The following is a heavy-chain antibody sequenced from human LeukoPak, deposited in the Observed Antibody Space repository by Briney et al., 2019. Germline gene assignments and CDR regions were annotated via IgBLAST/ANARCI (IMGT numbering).Heavy chain of an antibody. Sequence: GGSLRLSCAASGFTFSSYAMHWVRQAPGKGLEWVAVISYDGSNKNYADSVKGRFTISRNNSKNTLYLKMNSLRAADTAVYYCSRDLKNYYYDSSGCLGYWGQGTLVTVSS. V-gene: IGHV3-30-3*01. J-gene: IGHJ4*02. CDR3: SRDLKNYYYDSSGCLGY. CDR2: ISYDGSNK. D-gene: IGHD3-22*01. CDR1: GFTFSSYA.